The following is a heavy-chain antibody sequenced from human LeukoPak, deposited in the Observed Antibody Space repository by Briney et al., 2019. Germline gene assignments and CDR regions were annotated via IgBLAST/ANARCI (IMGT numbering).Heavy chain of an antibody. J-gene: IGHJ3*01. CDR1: GFTFSSYA. CDR2: IRGSGDGT. Sequence: PGGSLRLSCAASGFTFSSYAMTWVRQAPGKGLEWVSSIRGSGDGTSYADSVKGRFTMSRDNYQNTLYLQMNSLRAEDTAIYYCERDPNGDYVGAFDFWGQGTLVTVSS. V-gene: IGHV3-23*01. CDR3: ERDPNGDYVGAFDF. D-gene: IGHD4-17*01.